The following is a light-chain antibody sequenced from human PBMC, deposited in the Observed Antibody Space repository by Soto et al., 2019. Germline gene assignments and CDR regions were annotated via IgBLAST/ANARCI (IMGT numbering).Light chain of an antibody. CDR1: SSDVGSYNL. CDR3: CSYAGSSTSVV. J-gene: IGLJ2*01. V-gene: IGLV2-23*02. CDR2: EVS. Sequence: QSVLTQPASVSGSPGQSITISCTGTSSDVGSYNLVSWYQQHPGKAPKLMIYEVSKRPSGVSNRFSGSKSGNTASLTISGLQAEDEADYYCCSYAGSSTSVVFGGGTKPPS.